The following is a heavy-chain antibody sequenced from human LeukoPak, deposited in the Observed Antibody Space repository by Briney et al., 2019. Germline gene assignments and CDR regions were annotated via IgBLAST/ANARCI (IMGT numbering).Heavy chain of an antibody. D-gene: IGHD3-22*01. J-gene: IGHJ4*02. Sequence: ASVKVSCTASGYTFNSYDINWVRQAPGQGLEWMGWMNPNSGNTGYAQRFQGRVTMTRNTSISTAYMELSSLRSEDTAVYYCARVSGRGSSGYYLHFDDWGQGTLVTVSS. CDR1: GYTFNSYD. CDR2: MNPNSGNT. V-gene: IGHV1-8*01. CDR3: ARVSGRGSSGYYLHFDD.